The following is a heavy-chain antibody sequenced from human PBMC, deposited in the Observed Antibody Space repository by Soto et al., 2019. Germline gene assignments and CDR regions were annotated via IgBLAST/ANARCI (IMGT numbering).Heavy chain of an antibody. CDR2: IDHSGDT. J-gene: IGHJ3*02. V-gene: IGHV4-34*01. Sequence: QVHLQQWGAGLLKPSETLSLTCAVYGGSFSGYYWSWIRQPPGKGLEWIGEIDHSGDTNYNPSLKSRVTISADTSKNQFSLKLTSVTAADTAVYYCARVGRPKWLIRFGAFDIWGQGTMVTVSS. CDR1: GGSFSGYY. CDR3: ARVGRPKWLIRFGAFDI. D-gene: IGHD6-19*01.